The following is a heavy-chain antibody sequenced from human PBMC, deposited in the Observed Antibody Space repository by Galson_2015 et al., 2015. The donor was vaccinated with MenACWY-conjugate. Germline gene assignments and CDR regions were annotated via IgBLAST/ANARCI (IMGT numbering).Heavy chain of an antibody. Sequence: SLRLSCAASGFTSSNSAMNWVRQAPGKGLEWVSGIRTITGSTYYADSVKGRFTISRDQSKNTLNLQMNSLRADDTAVYFCARGGSASNVYYLVDVWGKGTTVTVSS. CDR1: GFTSSNSA. J-gene: IGHJ6*03. CDR2: IRTITGST. CDR3: ARGGSASNVYYLVDV. V-gene: IGHV3-23*01. D-gene: IGHD3-16*01.